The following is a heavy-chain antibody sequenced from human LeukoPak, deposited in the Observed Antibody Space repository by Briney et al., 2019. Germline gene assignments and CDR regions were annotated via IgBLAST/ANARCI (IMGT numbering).Heavy chain of an antibody. CDR1: GGSISSCCYY. CDR2: NYTSRST. D-gene: IGHD3-22*01. V-gene: IGHV4-61*02. CDR3: ARDQYYYDSSGYLTFDY. J-gene: IGHJ4*02. Sequence: SQTLSLTCTVSGGSISSCCYYWIWIPQPAGQELEGIGRNYTSRSTNYNPALKSRVTMSVDTSKNQFSLKLSSVTAADTAVYYCARDQYYYDSSGYLTFDYWGQGTLVTVSS.